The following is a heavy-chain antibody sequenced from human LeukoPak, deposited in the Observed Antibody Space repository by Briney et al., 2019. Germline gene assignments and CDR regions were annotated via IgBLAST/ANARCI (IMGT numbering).Heavy chain of an antibody. CDR2: MNPNSGNT. D-gene: IGHD6-19*01. CDR3: ASRGYSSGGFDY. V-gene: IGHV1-8*01. J-gene: IGHJ4*02. CDR1: GYTFTSYD. Sequence: ASVKVSCKASGYTFTSYDINWVRQATGQGLEWMGWMNPNSGNTGYAQKFQGRVTMTRNTSISTAYMELSSLRSEDTVVYYCASRGYSSGGFDYWGQGTLVTVSS.